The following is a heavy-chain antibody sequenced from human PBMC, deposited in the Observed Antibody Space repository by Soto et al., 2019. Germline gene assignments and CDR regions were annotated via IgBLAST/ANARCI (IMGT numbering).Heavy chain of an antibody. D-gene: IGHD1-26*01. CDR2: IVVGSGNT. Sequence: QMQLVQSGPEVKKPGTSVMVSCKASTFTFTSSAVQWVRQARGQRLEWIGWIVVGSGNTKYAQNFQERVTITRDMSSGTAYLELSSLRSEDTAVYYCATHREGATYYFDYWGQGPLLTVSS. V-gene: IGHV1-58*01. CDR3: ATHREGATYYFDY. J-gene: IGHJ4*02. CDR1: TFTFTSSA.